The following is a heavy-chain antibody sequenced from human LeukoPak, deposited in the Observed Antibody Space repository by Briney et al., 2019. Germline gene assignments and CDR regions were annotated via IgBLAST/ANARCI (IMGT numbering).Heavy chain of an antibody. D-gene: IGHD4-17*01. CDR3: ARVYGDPIGDGYYGMDV. Sequence: SVKVSCKASGGTFSSYAISWVRQAPGQGLEWMGRIIPILGIANYAQKFQGRVTITADKSTSTAYMELSSLRSDDTAVYYCARVYGDPIGDGYYGMDVWGQGTTVTVSS. V-gene: IGHV1-69*04. CDR1: GGTFSSYA. J-gene: IGHJ6*02. CDR2: IIPILGIA.